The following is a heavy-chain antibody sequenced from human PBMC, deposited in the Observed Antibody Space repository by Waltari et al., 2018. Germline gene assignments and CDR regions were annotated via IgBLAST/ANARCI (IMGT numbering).Heavy chain of an antibody. CDR2: IKQDGSEK. J-gene: IGHJ2*01. CDR1: GFTFSRYW. D-gene: IGHD6-19*01. CDR3: GSGSAWYGYFDL. Sequence: EVQLVESGGGLVQPGGSLRLSCAASGFTFSRYWMSWVRQAPGKGLEWVANIKQDGSEKYYVDSVKGRFTISRDNAKNTLYLQMNSLRAEDTAVYYCGSGSAWYGYFDLWGRGTLVTVSS. V-gene: IGHV3-7*03.